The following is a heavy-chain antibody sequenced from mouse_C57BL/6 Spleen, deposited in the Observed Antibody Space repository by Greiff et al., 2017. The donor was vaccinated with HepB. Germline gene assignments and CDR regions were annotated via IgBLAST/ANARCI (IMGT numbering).Heavy chain of an antibody. CDR2: IYPGSGST. J-gene: IGHJ3*01. V-gene: IGHV1-55*01. Sequence: QVQLQQPGAELVKPGASVKMSCKASGYTFTSYWITWVKQRPGQGLEWIGDIYPGSGSTNYNEKFKSKATLTVDTSSSTAYMQLSSLTSEDSAVYYCATGLRRGSSPFAYWGQGTLVTVSA. CDR3: ATGLRRGSSPFAY. CDR1: GYTFTSYW. D-gene: IGHD1-1*01.